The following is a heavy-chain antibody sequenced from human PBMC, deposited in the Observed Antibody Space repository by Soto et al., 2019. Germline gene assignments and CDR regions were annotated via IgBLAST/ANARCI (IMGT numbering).Heavy chain of an antibody. CDR2: IDPSDSYT. CDR1: GYSFTSYW. Sequence: VESLKISCKGSGYSFTSYWISWVRQMPGKGLEWMGRIDPSDSYTNYSPSFQGHVTISADKSISTAYLQWSSLKASDTAMYYCARHCPLSIFWPCNWFDPWGQGTLVTVSS. CDR3: ARHCPLSIFWPCNWFDP. V-gene: IGHV5-10-1*01. J-gene: IGHJ5*02. D-gene: IGHD3-9*01.